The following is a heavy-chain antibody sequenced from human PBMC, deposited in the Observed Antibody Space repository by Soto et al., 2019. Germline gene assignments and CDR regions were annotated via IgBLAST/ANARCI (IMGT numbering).Heavy chain of an antibody. CDR1: GYTFTSYD. CDR3: ARGYVWYDFWSGYSHPAFDY. CDR2: MNPNSGNT. J-gene: IGHJ4*02. V-gene: IGHV1-8*01. Sequence: ASVKVSCKASGYTFTSYDINWVRQATGQGLEWMGWMNPNSGNTGYAQKFQGRVTRTRNTSISTAYMELSSLRSEDTAVYYCARGYVWYDFWSGYSHPAFDYGGQGTLVTVSS. D-gene: IGHD3-3*01.